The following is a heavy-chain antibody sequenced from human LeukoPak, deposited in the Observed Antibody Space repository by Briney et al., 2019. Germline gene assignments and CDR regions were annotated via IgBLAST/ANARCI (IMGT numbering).Heavy chain of an antibody. V-gene: IGHV3-15*01. Sequence: GGSLRLSCAASGFTFSNAWMSWVRQAPGKGLEWVGRIKSKTDGGTTDYAAPVKGRFTISRDDSKNTLYLQMNSLKTEDTAVYYCTTDRGSSGFYYYYGMDVWGQGTTVTVSS. J-gene: IGHJ6*02. D-gene: IGHD6-19*01. CDR1: GFTFSNAW. CDR3: TTDRGSSGFYYYYGMDV. CDR2: IKSKTDGGTT.